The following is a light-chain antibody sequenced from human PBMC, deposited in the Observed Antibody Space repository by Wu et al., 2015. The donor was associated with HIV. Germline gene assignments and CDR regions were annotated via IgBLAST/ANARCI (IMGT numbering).Light chain of an antibody. V-gene: IGKV3-20*01. CDR1: QSVSSDY. CDR2: GAS. CDR3: QQYNYLYT. J-gene: IGKJ2*01. Sequence: EIVLTQSPGTLSLFPGERATLSCRASQSVSSDYLAWYQQKPGQAPRLLIYGASRRATGIPDRFSGSGSGTDFTLSIRRLEPEDFAVYYCQQYNYLYTFGQGTKAGNQT.